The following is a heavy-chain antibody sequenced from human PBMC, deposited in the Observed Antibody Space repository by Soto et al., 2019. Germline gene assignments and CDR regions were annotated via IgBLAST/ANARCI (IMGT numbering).Heavy chain of an antibody. D-gene: IGHD3-16*01. CDR2: ISGSGAAT. Sequence: EARLLESGGGFVQRGGSLRLSCAASGYTFSSYAIMWVRQAPGQGLEWISTISGSGAATFYSDSVKGRFTISRDNFKNTVSLQMNSLRAEDSALYYCAKAAARFGVQYYYMELWGKGTTVTVSS. V-gene: IGHV3-23*01. CDR1: GYTFSSYA. CDR3: AKAAARFGVQYYYMEL. J-gene: IGHJ6*03.